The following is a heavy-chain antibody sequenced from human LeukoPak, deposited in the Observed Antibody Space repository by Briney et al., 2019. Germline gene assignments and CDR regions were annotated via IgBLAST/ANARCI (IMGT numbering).Heavy chain of an antibody. CDR3: ARDTTIFGGFDY. CDR2: INHSGST. CDR1: GGSFSGYY. V-gene: IGHV4-34*01. J-gene: IGHJ4*02. Sequence: SSETLSLTCAVYGGSFSGYYWSWIRQPPGKGLEWIGEINHSGSTYYNPSLKSRVTISVDTSKNQFSLKLSSVTAADTAVYYCARDTTIFGGFDYWGQGTLVTVSS. D-gene: IGHD3-3*01.